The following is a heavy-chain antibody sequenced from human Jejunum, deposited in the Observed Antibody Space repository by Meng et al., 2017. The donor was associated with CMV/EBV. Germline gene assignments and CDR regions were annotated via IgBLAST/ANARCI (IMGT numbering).Heavy chain of an antibody. CDR2: AYCRSNWYH. V-gene: IGHV6-1*01. Sequence: SPAWICIRDGPARGLERLGRAYCRSNWYHDYSSSMGSRMTIDLDQSKNQFSLQVNSVTPEDTAVYYCARGLRGTDWGHDPNYVDSWGQGILVTVSS. J-gene: IGHJ4*02. CDR1: SPA. CDR3: ARGLRGTDWGHDPNYVDS. D-gene: IGHD3/OR15-3a*01.